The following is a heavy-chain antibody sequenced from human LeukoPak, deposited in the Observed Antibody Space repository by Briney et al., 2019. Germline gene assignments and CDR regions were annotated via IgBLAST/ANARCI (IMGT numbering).Heavy chain of an antibody. CDR3: AGGRYSGSYTLFDY. J-gene: IGHJ4*02. CDR2: IRVYNGNT. V-gene: IGHV1-18*01. Sequence: ASVKVSCKASGYTFTSYGINWVRQAPGQGLEWMGWIRVYNGNTNYAQKLQGRVTMTTDTSTSTAYMELRSLRSDDTAMYYCAGGRYSGSYTLFDYWGQGILVTVSS. D-gene: IGHD1-26*01. CDR1: GYTFTSYG.